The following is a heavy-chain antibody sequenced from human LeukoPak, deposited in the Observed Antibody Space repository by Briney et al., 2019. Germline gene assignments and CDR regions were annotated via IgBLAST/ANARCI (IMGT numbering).Heavy chain of an antibody. D-gene: IGHD2-15*01. CDR2: ISYDGSNK. V-gene: IGHV3-30*03. CDR3: ARESGGSCLECFDY. Sequence: PGGSLRLSCAASGFTFSSYGMQWVRQAPGKGLEWVAVISYDGSNKYYADSVKGRFTISRDNSKNTLYLQMNSLRAEDTAVYYCARESGGSCLECFDYWGQGTMVTVSS. CDR1: GFTFSSYG. J-gene: IGHJ4*03.